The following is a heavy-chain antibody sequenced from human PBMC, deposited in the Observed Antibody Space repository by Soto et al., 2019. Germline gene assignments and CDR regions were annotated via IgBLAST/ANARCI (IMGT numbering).Heavy chain of an antibody. Sequence: EVQLLEYGGGLVQPGGSLRLSCAASGFTFSDYAMGSVRQAPGKGLEWVSTIHGGGGATHYADSVKGRFTISRDDSKNTLYAQMISLRADDTAVYYCAKFEGHPLEYWYLDFWGRGTLVTVSS. CDR3: AKFEGHPLEYWYLDF. CDR1: GFTFSDYA. D-gene: IGHD1-1*01. J-gene: IGHJ2*01. CDR2: IHGGGGAT. V-gene: IGHV3-23*01.